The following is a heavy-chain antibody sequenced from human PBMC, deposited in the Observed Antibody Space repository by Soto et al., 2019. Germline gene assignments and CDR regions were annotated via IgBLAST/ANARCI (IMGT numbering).Heavy chain of an antibody. J-gene: IGHJ3*02. CDR3: AAPYYYNSGGDDAFDI. D-gene: IGHD3-22*01. CDR1: GFSFSSYA. Sequence: GVLRLSCAASGFSFSSYAMNCVRQAPGKGLEWVSSISSSSSHIYYADSVKGRFTLSRDNAKNSLYLQMNSLRAEDTAVYYCAAPYYYNSGGDDAFDIWGQGTMVTVSS. CDR2: ISSSSSHI. V-gene: IGHV3-21*01.